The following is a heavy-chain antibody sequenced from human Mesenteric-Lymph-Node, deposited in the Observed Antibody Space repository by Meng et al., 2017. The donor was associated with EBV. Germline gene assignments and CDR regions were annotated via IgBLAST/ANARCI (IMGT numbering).Heavy chain of an antibody. D-gene: IGHD3-10*01. V-gene: IGHV1-18*01. CDR2: ISADNGNT. CDR3: ASGGSGINFDY. CDR1: GYRFNSYG. Sequence: VQRVQSGAGVKKPGASVKVSCKASGYRFNSYGISWVRQAPGQGLEWMGWISADNGNTIFAQRFQGRVTMTADSSTSTAYMEVTSLTSDDTAVYYCASGGSGINFDYWGQGTLVTVSS. J-gene: IGHJ4*02.